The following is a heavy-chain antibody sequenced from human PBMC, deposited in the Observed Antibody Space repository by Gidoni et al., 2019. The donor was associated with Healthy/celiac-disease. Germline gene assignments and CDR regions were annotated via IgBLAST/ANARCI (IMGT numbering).Heavy chain of an antibody. Sequence: QLQLQESGPGLVKPSETLSLTCTVSGCSISSSSYYWGWIRQPPGKGLEWLGSIYYSGSTYYNPSLKSRVTISVDTSKNQFSLKLSSVTAADTAVYYCASCSNYDFWSGYWPYYYGMDVWGQGTTVTVSS. CDR2: IYYSGST. CDR1: GCSISSSSYY. D-gene: IGHD3-3*01. V-gene: IGHV4-39*01. J-gene: IGHJ6*02. CDR3: ASCSNYDFWSGYWPYYYGMDV.